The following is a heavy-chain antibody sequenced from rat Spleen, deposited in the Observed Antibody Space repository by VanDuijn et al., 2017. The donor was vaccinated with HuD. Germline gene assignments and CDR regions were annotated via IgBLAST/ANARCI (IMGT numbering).Heavy chain of an antibody. V-gene: IGHV2-47*01. CDR3: ARANFDY. CDR1: GSSLTSKS. Sequence: QVQLKESGPGLVQPSQTLSLTCPVSGSSLTSKSVSWIRQPPGKGLEWMGVIWGNGNANYNSVLKSRLSISRDTSKSQVFLKMNSLQTEDTAMYFCARANFDYWGQGVMVTVSS. CDR2: IWGNGNA. J-gene: IGHJ2*01. D-gene: IGHD3-1*01.